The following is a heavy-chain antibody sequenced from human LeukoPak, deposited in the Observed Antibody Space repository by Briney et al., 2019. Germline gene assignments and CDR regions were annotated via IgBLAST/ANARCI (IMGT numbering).Heavy chain of an antibody. D-gene: IGHD3-22*01. CDR1: GGSISSYY. CDR2: IYYSGST. J-gene: IGHJ3*02. V-gene: IGHV4-59*08. CDR3: ASGSSGYSDAFDI. Sequence: SETLSLTCTVSGGSISSYYWSWIRQPPGKGLEWIGYIYYSGSTNYNPSLKSRVTISVDTSKNQFSLKLSSVTAADTAVYYCASGSSGYSDAFDIWGQGTMVSVSS.